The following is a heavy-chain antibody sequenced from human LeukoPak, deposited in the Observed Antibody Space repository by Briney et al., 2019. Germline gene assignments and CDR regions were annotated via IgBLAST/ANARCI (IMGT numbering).Heavy chain of an antibody. J-gene: IGHJ6*02. Sequence: GGSLRLSCAASGFTFSSYWMSRVRQAPGKGLEWVANIKQDGSEKYYVDSVKGRFTISRDNAKNSLYLQMNSLRAEDTAVYYCAALGRDGYNSYYYGMDVWGQGTTVTVSS. CDR2: IKQDGSEK. V-gene: IGHV3-7*01. CDR1: GFTFSSYW. D-gene: IGHD5-24*01. CDR3: AALGRDGYNSYYYGMDV.